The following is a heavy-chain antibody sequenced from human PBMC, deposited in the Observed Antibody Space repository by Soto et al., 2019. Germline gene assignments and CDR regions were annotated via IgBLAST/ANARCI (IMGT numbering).Heavy chain of an antibody. CDR3: AKDKDQWLVFIRVGMDV. V-gene: IGHV3-30*18. CDR2: TSFDGSNT. J-gene: IGHJ6*02. D-gene: IGHD6-19*01. CDR1: GFTFNTYG. Sequence: QVKLVESGGGVVQPGRYLRLSCAASGFTFNTYGIHWVRQAPGKGLEWVAVTSFDGSNTYYSDSVKGRFTISRDNSKNTVHVQMNNLRPEDTAVYYCAKDKDQWLVFIRVGMDVWGQGTTVTVSS.